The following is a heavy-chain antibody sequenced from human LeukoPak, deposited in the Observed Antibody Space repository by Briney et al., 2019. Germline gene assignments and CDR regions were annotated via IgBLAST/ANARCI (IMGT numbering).Heavy chain of an antibody. Sequence: PGGSLRLSCAASGFTFSTYWVTWVRQAPGKGLEWVGNINQHGDNKNYVDSVKGRFTISRDNARNSLYLQMNSLRAEDTAVYYCAKDRSGGWFAPWGQETLVTFS. CDR1: GFTFSTYW. CDR3: AKDRSGGWFAP. J-gene: IGHJ5*02. CDR2: INQHGDNK. D-gene: IGHD3-22*01. V-gene: IGHV3-7*05.